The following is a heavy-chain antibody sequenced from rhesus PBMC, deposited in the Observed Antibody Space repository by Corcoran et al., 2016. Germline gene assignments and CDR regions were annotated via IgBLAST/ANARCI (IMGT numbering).Heavy chain of an antibody. CDR1: GGSISGYYN. CDR3: ARQGYTDHLGGLDS. Sequence: QVQLQESGPGLVKPSETLSLTCTVSGGSISGYYNWNWIRQSPGKGLEGIGAVYGITARTNSHPSLNSRVPISKDTAKNQFSLRLTSVTAADTAVYYCARQGYTDHLGGLDSWGQGVVVTVSS. CDR2: VYGITART. D-gene: IGHD2-39*02. J-gene: IGHJ6*01. V-gene: IGHV4-143*01.